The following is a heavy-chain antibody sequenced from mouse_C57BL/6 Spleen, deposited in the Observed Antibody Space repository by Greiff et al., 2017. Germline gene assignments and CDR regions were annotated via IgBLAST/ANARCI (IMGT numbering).Heavy chain of an antibody. J-gene: IGHJ3*01. CDR3: ARLGFGLWD. V-gene: IGHV1-52*01. CDR1: GYTFTSYW. CDR2: IDPSDSET. Sequence: QVQLKQPGAELVRPGSSVKLSCKASGYTFTSYWMHWVKQRPIQGLEWIGNIDPSDSETHYNQKFKDKATLTVDKSSSTAYMQLSSLTSEDSAVYYCARLGFGLWDWGQGTLVTVSA. D-gene: IGHD1-1*02.